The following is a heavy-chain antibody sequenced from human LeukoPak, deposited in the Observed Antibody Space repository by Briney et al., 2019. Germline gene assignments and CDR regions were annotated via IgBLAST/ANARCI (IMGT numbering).Heavy chain of an antibody. CDR3: ARDYCSSTSCLFDC. J-gene: IGHJ4*02. D-gene: IGHD2-2*01. CDR1: GYTFTGYH. Sequence: ASVKVSCKASGYTFTGYHMHWVRQAPGQGLEWMGRINPNSGDTNYAQKFQGRVTMTRDTSISTAYMELSRLRSDDTAMYYCARDYCSSTSCLFDCWGQGTLVTVSS. CDR2: INPNSGDT. V-gene: IGHV1-2*06.